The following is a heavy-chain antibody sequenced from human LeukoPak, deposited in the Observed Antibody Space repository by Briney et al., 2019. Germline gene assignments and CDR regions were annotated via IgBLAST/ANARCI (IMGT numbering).Heavy chain of an antibody. CDR2: IIPIFGTA. CDR3: ARDSYGLGYCSGGSCYSHWYFDL. CDR1: GGTFSSYA. Sequence: SVKVSCKASGGTFSSYAISWVRQAPGQGLEWMGGIIPIFGTANYAQKFQGRVTITADKSTSTAYMELSSLRSEDTAVYYCARDSYGLGYCSGGSCYSHWYFDLWGRGTLVTVSS. J-gene: IGHJ2*01. D-gene: IGHD2-15*01. V-gene: IGHV1-69*06.